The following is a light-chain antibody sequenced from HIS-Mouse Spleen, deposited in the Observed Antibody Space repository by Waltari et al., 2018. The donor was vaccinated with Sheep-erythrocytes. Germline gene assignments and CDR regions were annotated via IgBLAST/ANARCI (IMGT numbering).Light chain of an antibody. CDR3: QQYGSSPT. Sequence: EIVLTQSPGTLSLSPGERATLSCMASQSVSSSYLDWYQQKPGQAPRLLIYGASSRATGIPDRFSGSGSGTDFTLTISRLEPEDFAVYYCQQYGSSPTFGQGTKLEIK. CDR2: GAS. V-gene: IGKV3-20*01. J-gene: IGKJ2*01. CDR1: QSVSSSY.